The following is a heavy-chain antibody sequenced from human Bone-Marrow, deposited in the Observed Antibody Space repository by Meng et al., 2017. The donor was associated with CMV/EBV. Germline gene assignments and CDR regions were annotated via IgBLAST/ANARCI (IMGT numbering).Heavy chain of an antibody. CDR2: ISYDGSNK. J-gene: IGHJ4*02. D-gene: IGHD2-2*01. V-gene: IGHV3-30-3*01. Sequence: GESLKISCAASGFTFSSYAMHWVRQAPGKGLEWVAVISYDGSNKYYADSVKGRFTISRDNSKNTLYLQMNSLRAEDTAVYYCARVKCSSTSCYEYYWGQGTRVTVSS. CDR1: GFTFSSYA. CDR3: ARVKCSSTSCYEYY.